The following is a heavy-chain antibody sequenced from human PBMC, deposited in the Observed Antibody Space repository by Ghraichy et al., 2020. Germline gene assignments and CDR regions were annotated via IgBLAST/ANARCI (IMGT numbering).Heavy chain of an antibody. CDR2: ITSSSSFR. D-gene: IGHD4-23*01. V-gene: IGHV3-48*02. J-gene: IGHJ6*02. Sequence: GGSLRLSCVGSRFNFASYSMNWVRQSPGKRLEWVSYITSSSSFRSYADSVKGRFTISRDNGQNSLSLQMNSLTDEDTGVYYCARGSTVVRFFYYDGMDVWGQGTTVTVSS. CDR3: ARGSTVVRFFYYDGMDV. CDR1: RFNFASYS.